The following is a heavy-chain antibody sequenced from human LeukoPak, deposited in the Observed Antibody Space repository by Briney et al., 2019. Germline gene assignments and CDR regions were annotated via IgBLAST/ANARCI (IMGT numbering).Heavy chain of an antibody. Sequence: ASVKVPCKASGGTFSSYAISWVRQAPGQGLEWMGGIIPIFGTANYAQKFQGRVTITADESTSTAYMELSSPRSEDTAVYYCAREPGEMATIGPFDYWGQGTLVTVSS. CDR2: IIPIFGTA. D-gene: IGHD5-24*01. V-gene: IGHV1-69*13. CDR1: GGTFSSYA. CDR3: AREPGEMATIGPFDY. J-gene: IGHJ4*02.